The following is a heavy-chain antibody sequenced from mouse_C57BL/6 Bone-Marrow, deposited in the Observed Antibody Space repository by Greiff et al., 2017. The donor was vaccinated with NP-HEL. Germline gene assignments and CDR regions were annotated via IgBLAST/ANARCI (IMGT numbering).Heavy chain of an antibody. Sequence: DVQLVESGGGLVKPGGSLKLSCAASGFTFSSYTMSWVRQTPEKRLEWVATISGGGGNTYYPDSVKGRFTISRDNAKNTLYLQMSSLRSEDTALYYCARGYGNYEAYWGQGTLVTVSA. D-gene: IGHD2-10*02. CDR3: ARGYGNYEAY. CDR2: ISGGGGNT. V-gene: IGHV5-9*01. J-gene: IGHJ3*01. CDR1: GFTFSSYT.